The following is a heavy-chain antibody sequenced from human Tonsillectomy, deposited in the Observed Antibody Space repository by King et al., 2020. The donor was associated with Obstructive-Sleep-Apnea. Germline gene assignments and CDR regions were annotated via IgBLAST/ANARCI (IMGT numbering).Heavy chain of an antibody. Sequence: QLQESGPGLVKPSETLSLTCSISGGSFSSYFWSWIRQSPGKGLEWIGYVFHTGYTTYNPSLKSRVSISVDTSKNQFSLNLSSVTAADTAVYYCARQFAASYYIDSWGQGSLVTVSS. CDR2: VFHTGYT. D-gene: IGHD3-10*01. J-gene: IGHJ4*02. CDR1: GGSFSSYF. CDR3: ARQFAASYYIDS. V-gene: IGHV4-59*01.